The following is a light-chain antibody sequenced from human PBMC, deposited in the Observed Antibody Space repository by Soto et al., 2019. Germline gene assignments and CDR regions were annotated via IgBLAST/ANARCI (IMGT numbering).Light chain of an antibody. V-gene: IGLV2-8*01. CDR1: SGDVGGYNY. CDR2: EIS. CDR3: SSYAGSNNFVL. Sequence: QSALTQPPSASGSPGQSVTISCTGTSGDVGGYNYVSWYQLHPGKAPKLIIYEISKRPSGVPDRFSGSKSGNTASLTVSRLQAEDEADYYCSSYAGSNNFVLFGGGTKLTVL. J-gene: IGLJ2*01.